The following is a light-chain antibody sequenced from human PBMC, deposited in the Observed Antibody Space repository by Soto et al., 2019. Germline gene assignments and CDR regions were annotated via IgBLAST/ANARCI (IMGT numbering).Light chain of an antibody. CDR2: AAS. CDR1: QDISSY. V-gene: IGKV1-9*01. J-gene: IGKJ4*01. Sequence: DIQLTQSPSFLSASVADRVTITCRASQDISSYLAWYQHKPGTAPKLLIYAASTLQSGVPSRFSGSGSGTEFTLTISSLQPDDFATYYCQQLNTYPALTFGGGTKVEI. CDR3: QQLNTYPALT.